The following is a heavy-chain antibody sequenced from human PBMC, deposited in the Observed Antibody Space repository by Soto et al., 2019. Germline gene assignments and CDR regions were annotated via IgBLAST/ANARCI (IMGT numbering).Heavy chain of an antibody. CDR2: ISYDGSNK. J-gene: IGHJ6*02. V-gene: IGHV3-30-3*01. CDR3: ARVWLEQWLVPYGMDV. Sequence: GGSLRLSCAASGFTFSSYAMHWVRQAPGKGLEWVAVISYDGSNKYYADSVKGRFTISRDNSKNTLYLQMNSLRAEDTAVYYCARVWLEQWLVPYGMDVWGQGTTVTVSS. CDR1: GFTFSSYA. D-gene: IGHD6-19*01.